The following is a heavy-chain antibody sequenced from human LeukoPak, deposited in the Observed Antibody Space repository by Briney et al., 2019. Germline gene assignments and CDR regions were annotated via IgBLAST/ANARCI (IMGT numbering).Heavy chain of an antibody. CDR3: AKGRGDGANLGASYVFDI. CDR2: IGGSGGST. CDR1: KFTFINYG. D-gene: IGHD3-10*01. Sequence: PAGSLRLSRATSKFTFINYGLTWVRQAPGKGLEWVSAIGGSGGSTYYADSVKGRFTISRDNFKNTLYLQMNSLRAEDTAVYYCAKGRGDGANLGASYVFDIRGQGTMVTVSS. J-gene: IGHJ3*02. V-gene: IGHV3-23*01.